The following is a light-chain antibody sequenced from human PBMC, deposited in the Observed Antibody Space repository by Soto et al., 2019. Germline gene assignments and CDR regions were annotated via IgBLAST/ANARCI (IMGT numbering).Light chain of an antibody. CDR2: DVS. Sequence: QSALTQPASVSGSPGQSITISCIGTSSDVGNYDYVSWYQHHPGKAPKLMIYDVSNRPSGVSTRFSGSKSGNTASLTISGLQAEDEAEYFCNSYSSSSTHVFGSGSKLAVL. CDR3: NSYSSSSTHV. V-gene: IGLV2-14*03. J-gene: IGLJ1*01. CDR1: SSDVGNYDY.